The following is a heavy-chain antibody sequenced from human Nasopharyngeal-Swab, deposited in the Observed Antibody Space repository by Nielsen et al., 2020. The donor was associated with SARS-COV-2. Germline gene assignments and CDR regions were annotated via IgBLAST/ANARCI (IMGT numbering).Heavy chain of an antibody. CDR1: GGSLSGHY. J-gene: IGHJ2*01. CDR3: ARRNRLAAPGAHLDL. CDR2: INESGGT. Sequence: SETLSLTCAVSGGSLSGHYWTWFRQSPGKGLEWIGEINESGGTNYSPSLKSRLTISVDASKKHFSLKLASVTAADTAFYYCARRNRLAAPGAHLDLWGRDTLVTVSS. V-gene: IGHV4-34*01. D-gene: IGHD6-13*01.